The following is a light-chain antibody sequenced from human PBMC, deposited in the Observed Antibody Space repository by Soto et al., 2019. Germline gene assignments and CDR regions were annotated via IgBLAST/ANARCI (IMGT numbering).Light chain of an antibody. Sequence: EIVLTQSPGTLSLSPGERATLSCRASQSVSSSYLACYQQKPAQAPRLLLYGASSRATGIPDRSSGSGSGTEFTRTISRLEPEDLAVYYSQQYGSSPQTFGQGTKREIK. CDR2: GAS. V-gene: IGKV3-20*01. CDR1: QSVSSSY. CDR3: QQYGSSPQT. J-gene: IGKJ2*01.